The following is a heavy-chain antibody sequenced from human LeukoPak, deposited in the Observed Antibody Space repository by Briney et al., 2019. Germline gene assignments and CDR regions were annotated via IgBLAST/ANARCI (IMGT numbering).Heavy chain of an antibody. J-gene: IGHJ3*02. D-gene: IGHD2-15*01. CDR1: GFTFSSYA. V-gene: IGHV3-23*01. Sequence: GSLRLSCAASGFTFSSYAMSWVRQAPAKRLEGVSAISGSGGSTYYADSVKGRFTISRDNSKNTLYLQMNSLRAEDTAVYYCAKDKIVVVVAATDAFDIWGQGTMVTVSS. CDR2: ISGSGGST. CDR3: AKDKIVVVVAATDAFDI.